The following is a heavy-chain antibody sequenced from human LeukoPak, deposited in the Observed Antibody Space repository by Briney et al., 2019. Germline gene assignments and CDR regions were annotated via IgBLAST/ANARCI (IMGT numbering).Heavy chain of an antibody. CDR2: IYYSGST. CDR1: GGSISSSSYY. CDR3: ARLSRYRDFDY. Sequence: PETLSLTCTVSGGSISSSSYYWGWIRQPPGKGLEWIGSIYYSGSTYYNPSLKSRVTISVDTSKNQFSLKLSSVTAADTAVYYCARLSRYRDFDYWGQGTLVTVSS. D-gene: IGHD3-16*02. V-gene: IGHV4-39*07. J-gene: IGHJ4*02.